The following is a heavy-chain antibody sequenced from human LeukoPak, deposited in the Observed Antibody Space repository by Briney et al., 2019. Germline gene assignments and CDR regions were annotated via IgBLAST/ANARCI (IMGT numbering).Heavy chain of an antibody. J-gene: IGHJ5*02. CDR2: ISSTSNTI. V-gene: IGHV3-48*01. Sequence: PGGSLRLSCAASGFTFSNYSMNWVRQAPGKGLEWVSYISSTSNTIYYADSVKGRFTISRDYAKSSLYLQMNSLRAEDTAVYYCARGRYDYVWGSYRLPPNWFDPWGQGTLVTVSS. D-gene: IGHD3-16*02. CDR3: ARGRYDYVWGSYRLPPNWFDP. CDR1: GFTFSNYS.